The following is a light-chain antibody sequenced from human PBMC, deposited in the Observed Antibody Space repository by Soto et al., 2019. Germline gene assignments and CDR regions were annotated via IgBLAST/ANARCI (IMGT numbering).Light chain of an antibody. CDR2: GAS. V-gene: IGKV3-15*01. CDR1: QSVSSSY. CDR3: QQYNNWPRT. J-gene: IGKJ1*01. Sequence: ILLPQSPGTLSLSRWVRATLSCRASQSVSSSYLAWYQQKPGQAPRLLIYGASTRATGIPARFSGSGSGTEFTLTISSLQSEDFAVYYCQQYNNWPRTFGQGTKVDI.